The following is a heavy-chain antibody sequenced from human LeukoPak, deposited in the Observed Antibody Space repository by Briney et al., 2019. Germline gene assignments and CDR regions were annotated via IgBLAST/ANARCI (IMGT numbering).Heavy chain of an antibody. V-gene: IGHV1-3*01. D-gene: IGHD6-19*01. CDR1: GYTFTNYA. Sequence: GASVEVSCKASGYTFTNYAMHWVRLAPGQRLEWMGWVNGDNGNTESSQKFQGRVTITWDTSATTAYMELSSLRSEDTAVYYCARGGPNRSGWTLDYWGQGTLVTVSS. CDR2: VNGDNGNT. CDR3: ARGGPNRSGWTLDY. J-gene: IGHJ4*02.